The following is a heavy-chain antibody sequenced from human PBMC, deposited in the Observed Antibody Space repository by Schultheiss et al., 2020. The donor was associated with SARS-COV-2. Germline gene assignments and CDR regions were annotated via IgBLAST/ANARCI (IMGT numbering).Heavy chain of an antibody. CDR2: ISSSSTI. CDR3: ARSGPRRKEYFQH. V-gene: IGHV3-48*02. CDR1: GFTFSSYS. D-gene: IGHD1-14*01. J-gene: IGHJ1*01. Sequence: GGSLRLSCAASGFTFSSYSMNWVRQAPGKGLEWVSYISSSSTIYYADSVKGRFTISRDNAKNSLYLQMNSLRDEDTAVYYCARSGPRRKEYFQHWGQGTLVTVSS.